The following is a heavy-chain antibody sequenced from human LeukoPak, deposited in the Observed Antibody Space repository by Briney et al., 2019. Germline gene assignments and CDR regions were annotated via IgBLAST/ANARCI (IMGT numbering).Heavy chain of an antibody. CDR1: GGSISSYY. CDR3: ARELYYGSGSRRGFDP. D-gene: IGHD3-10*01. J-gene: IGHJ5*02. Sequence: SETLSLTCTVSGGSISSYYWSWIRQPPGKGLEWIGYIYYSGSTNYNPSLKSRVTISVDTSKNQFSLKLSSVTAADTAVYYCARELYYGSGSRRGFDPWGQGTLVTVSS. CDR2: IYYSGST. V-gene: IGHV4-59*01.